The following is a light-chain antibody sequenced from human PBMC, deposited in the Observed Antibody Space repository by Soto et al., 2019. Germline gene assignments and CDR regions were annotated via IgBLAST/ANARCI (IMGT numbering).Light chain of an antibody. CDR1: QSVSSN. Sequence: EIVLTQSPGTLSLSPGERATLSCRASQSVSSNLAWYQQKPGQAPGLLIYGASTRATGIPARFSGSGSGTDFTLTISSLEPEDFAVYYCQQYESFPLTFGGGTKVDIK. V-gene: IGKV3-15*01. CDR2: GAS. CDR3: QQYESFPLT. J-gene: IGKJ4*02.